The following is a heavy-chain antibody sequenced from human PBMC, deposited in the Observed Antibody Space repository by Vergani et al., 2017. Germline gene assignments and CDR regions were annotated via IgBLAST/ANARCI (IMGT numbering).Heavy chain of an antibody. D-gene: IGHD6-13*01. V-gene: IGHV3-23*04. J-gene: IGHJ4*02. Sequence: VQLVESGGGVVQPGRSLSLSCAASGFTFSSYAMHWLRQAPGKGLEWVSAISGSGDSTYYADSVKGRFTISRDNSKNTLYLQMNSLRAEDTAVYYCAKVGSSSATEYFDYWGQGTLVTVSS. CDR1: GFTFSSYA. CDR3: AKVGSSSATEYFDY. CDR2: ISGSGDST.